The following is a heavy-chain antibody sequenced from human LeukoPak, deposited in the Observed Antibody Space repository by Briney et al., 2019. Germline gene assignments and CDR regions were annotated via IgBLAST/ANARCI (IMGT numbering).Heavy chain of an antibody. V-gene: IGHV4-34*01. Sequence: PSETLSLTCAVYGGSFSGYYWSWIRQPPGKGLEWIGEINHSGSTNYNPSLKSRVTISVDTSKNQFSLKLSSMTAADTAVYYCATSLLGATTFFDYWGQGTLVTVSS. D-gene: IGHD1-26*01. J-gene: IGHJ4*02. CDR3: ATSLLGATTFFDY. CDR1: GGSFSGYY. CDR2: INHSGST.